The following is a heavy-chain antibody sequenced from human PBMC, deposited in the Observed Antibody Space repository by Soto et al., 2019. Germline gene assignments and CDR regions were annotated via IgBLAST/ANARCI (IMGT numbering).Heavy chain of an antibody. CDR3: ASHQIAIVLGYYYYGMDV. V-gene: IGHV4-30-4*01. CDR1: GGSIGSGDYY. CDR2: IYYSGST. D-gene: IGHD3-22*01. J-gene: IGHJ6*02. Sequence: QVQLQESGPGLVKPSQTLSLTCTVSGGSIGSGDYYWSWIRQPPGKGLEWIGYIYYSGSTYYNPSLKSRVTISVDTSKHQFSLKLSSETAAATAVYYCASHQIAIVLGYYYYGMDVWGQGTTVTVSS.